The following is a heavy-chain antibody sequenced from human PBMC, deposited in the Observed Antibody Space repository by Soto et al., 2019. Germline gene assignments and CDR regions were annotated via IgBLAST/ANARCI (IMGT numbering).Heavy chain of an antibody. CDR3: ARGDCSGGSCYLLDPPSYDAFDI. Sequence: ASVKVSCKASGYTFTSYGISWVRQAPGQGLEWMGWISAYNGNTNYAQKLQGRATMTRDTSTSTAYMELSRLRSDDTAVYYCARGDCSGGSCYLLDPPSYDAFDIWGQGTMVTVSS. CDR1: GYTFTSYG. D-gene: IGHD2-15*01. V-gene: IGHV1-18*01. J-gene: IGHJ3*02. CDR2: ISAYNGNT.